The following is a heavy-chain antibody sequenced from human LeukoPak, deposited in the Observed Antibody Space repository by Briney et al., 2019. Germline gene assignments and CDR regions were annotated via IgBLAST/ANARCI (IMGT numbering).Heavy chain of an antibody. CDR2: ISAYNGNT. D-gene: IGHD2-15*01. Sequence: ASVKVSCKASGYTFTGYYIHWVRQAPGQGLEWMGWISAYNGNTNYAQKLQGRVTMTTDTSTSTAYMELRSLRSDDTAVYYCARELGYCSGGSCYAKQPHDPQPFDPWGQGALVTVSS. V-gene: IGHV1-18*04. CDR3: ARELGYCSGGSCYAKQPHDPQPFDP. CDR1: GYTFTGYY. J-gene: IGHJ5*02.